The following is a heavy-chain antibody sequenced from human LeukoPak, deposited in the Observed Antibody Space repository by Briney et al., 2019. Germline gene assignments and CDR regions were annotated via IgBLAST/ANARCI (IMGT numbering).Heavy chain of an antibody. CDR1: GGSFSGYY. V-gene: IGHV4-34*01. CDR3: ARGAVATTYCSGGSCYYYPFEY. J-gene: IGHJ4*02. CDR2: INHSGST. Sequence: SETLSLTCAVYGGSFSGYYWSWIRQPPGKGLEWIGEINHSGSTNYNPSLKSRVTISVDTSKNQFSLKLSSVTAADTAVYYCARGAVATTYCSGGSCYYYPFEYWGQGTLVTVSS. D-gene: IGHD2-15*01.